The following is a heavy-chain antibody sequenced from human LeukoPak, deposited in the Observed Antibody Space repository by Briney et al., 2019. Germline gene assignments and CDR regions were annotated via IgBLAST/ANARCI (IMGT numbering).Heavy chain of an antibody. D-gene: IGHD6-13*01. CDR1: GGTFSSYA. J-gene: IGHJ4*02. CDR2: IIPIFGTA. CDR3: ASSGYSSSWSDY. Sequence: GASVKVSCKASGGTFSSYAISWVRQAPGQGLEWMGGIIPIFGTANYAQKFQGRVTITADKSTSTAYMELSSLRSEDTAVYYCASSGYSSSWSDYWGQGTLVTVSS. V-gene: IGHV1-69*06.